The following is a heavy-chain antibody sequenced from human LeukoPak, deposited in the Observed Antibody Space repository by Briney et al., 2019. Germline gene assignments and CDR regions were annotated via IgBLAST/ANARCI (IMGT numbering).Heavy chain of an antibody. CDR1: GVSVNSYS. V-gene: IGHV3-53*01. CDR2: ISMEGIT. Sequence: GGSLRLSCAVSGVSVNSYSMGWVRQAPGKGLEWVSLISMEGITHHADSVRGRFTISRDNSKNILYLQMNSLRVDDTAFYYCARGRGGDWGRGALVTVSS. CDR3: ARGRGGD. D-gene: IGHD2-15*01. J-gene: IGHJ4*02.